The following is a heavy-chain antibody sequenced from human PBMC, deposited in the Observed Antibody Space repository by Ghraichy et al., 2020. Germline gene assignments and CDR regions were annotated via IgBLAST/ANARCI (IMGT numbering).Heavy chain of an antibody. CDR2: ISGSGGST. D-gene: IGHD2-2*01. V-gene: IGHV3-23*01. Sequence: GGSLRLSCAASGFTFSSYAMSWVRQAPGKGLEWVSAISGSGGSTYYADSVKGRFTISRDNSKNTLYLQMNSLRAEDTSVYYCARREGYCSSTSCYNWFDPWGQGTLVTVSS. CDR1: GFTFSSYA. CDR3: ARREGYCSSTSCYNWFDP. J-gene: IGHJ5*02.